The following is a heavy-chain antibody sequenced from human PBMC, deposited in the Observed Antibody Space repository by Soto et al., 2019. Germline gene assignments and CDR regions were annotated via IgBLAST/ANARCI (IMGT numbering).Heavy chain of an antibody. D-gene: IGHD3-16*01. CDR2: MSYDGSNK. CDR3: ARDGGAY. Sequence: QVQLVESGGGVVQPGRSLRLSCAASGFTFSSYAMHWVRRAPGKGLEWMAVMSYDGSNKYYADSVKGRFTIPRDNSKNTLYLQMNRLRPEDTALYYCARDGGAYWGQGTLVIVSS. J-gene: IGHJ4*02. V-gene: IGHV3-30-3*01. CDR1: GFTFSSYA.